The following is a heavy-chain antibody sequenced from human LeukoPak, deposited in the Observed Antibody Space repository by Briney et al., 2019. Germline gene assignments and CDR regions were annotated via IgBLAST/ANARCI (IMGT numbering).Heavy chain of an antibody. CDR3: ASFPPPYYYDSSGYYSDY. CDR2: ISSSSSYI. Sequence: GGSLRLSCAASGFTFSSYSMNWVRQAPGKGLEWVPSISSSSSYIYYADSVKGRFTISRDNAKNSLYLQMNSLRAEDTAVYYCASFPPPYYYDSSGYYSDYWGQGTLVTVSS. J-gene: IGHJ4*02. CDR1: GFTFSSYS. D-gene: IGHD3-22*01. V-gene: IGHV3-21*01.